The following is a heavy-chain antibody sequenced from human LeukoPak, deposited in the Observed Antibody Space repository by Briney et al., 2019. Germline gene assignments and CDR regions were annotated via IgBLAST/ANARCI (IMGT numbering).Heavy chain of an antibody. CDR2: ISYDGSNK. Sequence: GRSLRPSCAASGFTLTSYGTHWVRQAPDRGLEWVAVISYDGSNKYYADSVKGRFTISRDNSKNTLYLQMNSLRAEDTAVYYCAKDGANSYSSSWLYYYYYYYMDVWGKGTTVTVSS. V-gene: IGHV3-30*18. CDR1: GFTLTSYG. J-gene: IGHJ6*03. D-gene: IGHD6-13*01. CDR3: AKDGANSYSSSWLYYYYYYYMDV.